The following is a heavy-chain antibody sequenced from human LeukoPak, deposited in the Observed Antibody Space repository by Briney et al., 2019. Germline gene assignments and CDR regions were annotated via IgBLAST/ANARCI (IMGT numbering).Heavy chain of an antibody. V-gene: IGHV4-59*01. J-gene: IGHJ4*02. Sequence: SETLSLTCTVSGGSISSYYWSWIRQPPGKGLEWIGYIYYSGSTNYNPSLKSRVTISVDTSKNQFSLKLSSVTAADTAVYYCAREAPYYDILTGYGPAYYFDYWGQGTLVTVSS. CDR2: IYYSGST. CDR3: AREAPYYDILTGYGPAYYFDY. D-gene: IGHD3-9*01. CDR1: GGSISSYY.